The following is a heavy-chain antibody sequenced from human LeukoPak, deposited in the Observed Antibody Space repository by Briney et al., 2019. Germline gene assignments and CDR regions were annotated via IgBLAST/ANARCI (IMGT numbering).Heavy chain of an antibody. Sequence: SETLSLTCAVYGGSFSGYYWSWIRQPPGKGLEWIGEINHSGSTNYNPSLKSRVTISVDTSKNQFSLKLSSVTASDTAVYYCAIWRSYLISRAFDIWGQGTMVTVSS. J-gene: IGHJ3*02. D-gene: IGHD3-16*02. CDR1: GGSFSGYY. CDR2: INHSGST. CDR3: AIWRSYLISRAFDI. V-gene: IGHV4-34*01.